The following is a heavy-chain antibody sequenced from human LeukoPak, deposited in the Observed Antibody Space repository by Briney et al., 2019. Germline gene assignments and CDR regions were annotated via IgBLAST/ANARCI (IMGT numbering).Heavy chain of an antibody. D-gene: IGHD4-17*01. V-gene: IGHV4-59*01. J-gene: IGHJ2*01. CDR1: GGSISSYY. CDR2: IYYSGST. Sequence: SSETLSLTCTVSGGSISSYYWSWIRQPPGKGLEWIGYIYYSGSTNYNPSLKSRVTISVDTSKNQFSLKLSSVTAADTAVYYCARDRASDYDKNWYFDLWGHGTLVTVSS. CDR3: ARDRASDYDKNWYFDL.